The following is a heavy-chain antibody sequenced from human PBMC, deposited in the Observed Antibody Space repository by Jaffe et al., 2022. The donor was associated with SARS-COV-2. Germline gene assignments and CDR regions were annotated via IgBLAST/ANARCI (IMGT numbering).Heavy chain of an antibody. D-gene: IGHD3-10*01. V-gene: IGHV3-48*02. Sequence: EVQLVESGGGLVQPGGSLRLSCAASGFTFSSYSMNWVRQAPGKGLEWVSYISSSSSTIYYADSVKGRFTISRDNAKNSLYLQMNSLRDEDTAVYYCARDPPYYGSGSYYNEKKSYYYYYGMDVWGQGTTVTVSS. CDR2: ISSSSSTI. CDR1: GFTFSSYS. J-gene: IGHJ6*02. CDR3: ARDPPYYGSGSYYNEKKSYYYYYGMDV.